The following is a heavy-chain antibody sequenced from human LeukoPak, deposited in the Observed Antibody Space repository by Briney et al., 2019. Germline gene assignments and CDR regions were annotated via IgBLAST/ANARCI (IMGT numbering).Heavy chain of an antibody. D-gene: IGHD5-18*01. V-gene: IGHV1-18*01. J-gene: IGHJ6*02. CDR3: ARDRVDTVYYYYYGMDV. Sequence: GASVKVSCKASGYTFTSYGISWVRQAPGQGLEWMGWISAYNGNTNYAQKLQGGVTMTTDTSTSTAYMELRSLRPDDTAVYYCARDRVDTVYYYYYGMDVWGQGTTVTVSS. CDR1: GYTFTSYG. CDR2: ISAYNGNT.